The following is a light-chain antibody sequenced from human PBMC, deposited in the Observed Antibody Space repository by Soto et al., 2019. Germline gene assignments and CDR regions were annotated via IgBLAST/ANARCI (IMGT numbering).Light chain of an antibody. CDR2: GAS. Sequence: EIVMTQSPATLSVSPGQRVTLSCRASQSVGTSIAWYQQKPGQAPRLLIYGASTRATGVPARFSGSGSGTAFTLTISSLQSEDFATYYCQQYYNWPPFTFGQGTKLEIK. V-gene: IGKV3-15*01. CDR1: QSVGTS. J-gene: IGKJ2*01. CDR3: QQYYNWPPFT.